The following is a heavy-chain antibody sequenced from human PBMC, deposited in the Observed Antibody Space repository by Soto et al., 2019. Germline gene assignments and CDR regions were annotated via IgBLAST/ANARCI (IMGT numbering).Heavy chain of an antibody. CDR2: ISGYNGDT. Sequence: QIQLVQSGGEVKKPGASVRVSCKASGYIFGSYGISWVRQAPGQGLEWMGWISGYNGDTIYAQKYQDRVTMTTDTSPRIGYMELRSLKSDDTAVYYCARDLMVAAARKNPFDAWGQRTLVAVSS. CDR1: GYIFGSYG. D-gene: IGHD6-13*01. V-gene: IGHV1-18*01. CDR3: ARDLMVAAARKNPFDA. J-gene: IGHJ5*02.